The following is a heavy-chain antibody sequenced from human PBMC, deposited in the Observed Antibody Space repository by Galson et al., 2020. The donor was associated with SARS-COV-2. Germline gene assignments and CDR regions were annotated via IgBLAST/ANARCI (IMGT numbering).Heavy chain of an antibody. Sequence: TGGSLRLSCAASGFTFSTYAMNWVRQAPGKGLQWVSTISAGGSTTYYADSVKGRFTISRDKSKNTLYLQMNSLRAEDTALYYCARHFLGLETFDSWGQGTLVTVSS. D-gene: IGHD3-3*02. CDR3: ARHFLGLETFDS. CDR1: GFTFSTYA. V-gene: IGHV3-23*01. CDR2: ISAGGSTT. J-gene: IGHJ4*02.